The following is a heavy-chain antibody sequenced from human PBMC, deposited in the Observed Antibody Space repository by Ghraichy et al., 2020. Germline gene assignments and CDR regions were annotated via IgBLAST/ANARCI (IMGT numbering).Heavy chain of an antibody. V-gene: IGHV1-46*01. J-gene: IGHJ4*02. CDR1: GYTFTSYY. Sequence: ASVKISCKASGYTFTSYYMHWVRQAPGQGLEWMGIINPSGGSTSYAQKFQGRVTMTRDTSTSTVYMELSSLRSEDTAVYYCAIPGIAAAGTEKHWGQGTLVTVSS. CDR2: INPSGGST. CDR3: AIPGIAAAGTEKH. D-gene: IGHD6-13*01.